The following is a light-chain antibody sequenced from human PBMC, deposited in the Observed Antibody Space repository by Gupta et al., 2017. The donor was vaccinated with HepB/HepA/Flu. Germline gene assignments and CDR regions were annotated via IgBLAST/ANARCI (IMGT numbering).Light chain of an antibody. CDR1: QTIDSY. CDR3: QQSYRIPFI. V-gene: IGKV1-39*01. J-gene: IGKJ3*01. CDR2: AAT. Sequence: DIQMTQSPSSLSASVGDRVTITCRAGQTIDSYLNWFQQRPGKAPQLLIYAATNLQSGVQPRFKGSVSGTDFTIDFSSLQPEDFATYFCQQSYRIPFIFGPGTKVDIK.